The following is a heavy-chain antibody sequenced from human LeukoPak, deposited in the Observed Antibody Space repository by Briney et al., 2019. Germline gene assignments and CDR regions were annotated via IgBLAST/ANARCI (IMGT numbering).Heavy chain of an antibody. V-gene: IGHV4-34*01. J-gene: IGHJ4*02. CDR3: ARGGDFWSGYPHTLDY. D-gene: IGHD3-3*01. CDR1: GGSFSGYY. Sequence: SETLSLTCAVYGGSFSGYYWSWIRQPPGKGQEWIGEINHSGSTNYNPSLKSRVTISVDTSKNQFSLKLSSVTAADTAVYYCARGGDFWSGYPHTLDYWGQGTLVTVSS. CDR2: INHSGST.